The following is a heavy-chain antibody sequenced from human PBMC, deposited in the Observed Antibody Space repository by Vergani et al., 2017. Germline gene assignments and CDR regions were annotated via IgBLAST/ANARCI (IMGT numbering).Heavy chain of an antibody. CDR2: ISYDGSNK. Sequence: QVQLVESGGGVVQPGRSLRLSCAASGFTFSSYAMHWVRQAPGKGLEWVAVISYDGSNKYYADSVKGRFTISRDNSKNTLYLQMNSLRAEDTAVYYCAKPHGITMIVVVIPGYWGQGTLVTVSS. CDR3: AKPHGITMIVVVIPGY. D-gene: IGHD3-22*01. J-gene: IGHJ4*02. CDR1: GFTFSSYA. V-gene: IGHV3-30*07.